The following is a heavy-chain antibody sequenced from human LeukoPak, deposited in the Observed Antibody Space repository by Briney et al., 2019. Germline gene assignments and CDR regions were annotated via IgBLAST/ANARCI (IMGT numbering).Heavy chain of an antibody. V-gene: IGHV3-21*01. CDR2: ISGSTNSYI. CDR3: ARDFKTILRVVDY. D-gene: IGHD3-3*01. J-gene: IGHJ4*02. CDR1: GFTFSTHT. Sequence: GGSLRLSCAASGFTFSTHTMNWVRQAPGKGLEWVSTISGSTNSYIYYADSVKGRFTISRDNAKNSLYLQMNSLGAEDTAVYYCARDFKTILRVVDYWGQGTLVTVSS.